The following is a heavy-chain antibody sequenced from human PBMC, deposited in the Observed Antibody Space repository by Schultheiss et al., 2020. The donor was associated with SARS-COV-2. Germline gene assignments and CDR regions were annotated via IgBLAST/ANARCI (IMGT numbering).Heavy chain of an antibody. CDR2: IYTSGST. V-gene: IGHV4-4*07. CDR1: GGSINTYY. J-gene: IGHJ4*02. CDR3: ARGEGGYSYGGLFDY. Sequence: SQTFSLTCTVSGGSINTYYWTWVRQPPGKGLEWIGRIYTSGSTNYNPSLKSRVTISVDTSKNQFSLKLSSVTAADTAVYYCARGEGGYSYGGLFDYWGQGTLVTVSS. D-gene: IGHD5-18*01.